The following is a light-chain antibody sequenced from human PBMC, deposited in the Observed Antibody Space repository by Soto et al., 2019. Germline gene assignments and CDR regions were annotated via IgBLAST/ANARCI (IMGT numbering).Light chain of an antibody. Sequence: DIQMTQSPSTLSASVGDRVTITCRASQSISSWLAWYQRKPGKAPKLLIYRASILESGVPSSFSGSGSGTEFPLTISSLQPDDVATYYCQHYNGYPWTFGQGTKVEV. CDR1: QSISSW. CDR2: RAS. V-gene: IGKV1-5*03. J-gene: IGKJ1*01. CDR3: QHYNGYPWT.